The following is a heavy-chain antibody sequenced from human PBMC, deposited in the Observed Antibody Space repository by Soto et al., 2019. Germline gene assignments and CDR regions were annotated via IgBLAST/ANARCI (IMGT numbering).Heavy chain of an antibody. CDR1: GFSFSSYA. J-gene: IGHJ4*02. D-gene: IGHD6-19*01. CDR3: AKDRSQGAVAGTSDFDY. Sequence: GGSLRLSCAASGFSFSSYALNWVRQAPGKGLEWVSTISGRGGRAYYADSVKGRFTISRDNSKNALYLQLDSVRPEDTAVYYCAKDRSQGAVAGTSDFDYWYQEALLTI. CDR2: ISGRGGRA. V-gene: IGHV3-23*01.